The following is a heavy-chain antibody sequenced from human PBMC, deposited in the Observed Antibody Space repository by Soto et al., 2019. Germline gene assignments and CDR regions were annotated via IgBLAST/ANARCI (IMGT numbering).Heavy chain of an antibody. J-gene: IGHJ6*02. V-gene: IGHV3-30*18. CDR3: AKDLAVVVWGNYYYGMDV. Sequence: QVQLVESGGGVVQPGRSLRLSCAASGFTFSSYGMHWVRQAPGKGREWVAVISYDGSNKYYADSVKGRFTISRDNSKNTLYLQMNSLRAEDTAVYYCAKDLAVVVWGNYYYGMDVWGQGTTVTVSS. CDR1: GFTFSSYG. CDR2: ISYDGSNK. D-gene: IGHD2-15*01.